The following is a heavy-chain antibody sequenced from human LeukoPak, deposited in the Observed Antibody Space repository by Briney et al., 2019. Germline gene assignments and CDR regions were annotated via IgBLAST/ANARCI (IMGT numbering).Heavy chain of an antibody. Sequence: KTSETLSLTCTVSGGSISSSSYYWSWVRQPPGKGLEWIGYIHSSGSPNYNPSFKSRVTISVDTSKNHFSLNLSSVTAADTAVYYCARGGSPFCISPSCQGAFDSWGQGTLVTVSS. D-gene: IGHD2-2*01. V-gene: IGHV4-61*03. J-gene: IGHJ4*02. CDR2: IHSSGSP. CDR3: ARGGSPFCISPSCQGAFDS. CDR1: GGSISSSSYY.